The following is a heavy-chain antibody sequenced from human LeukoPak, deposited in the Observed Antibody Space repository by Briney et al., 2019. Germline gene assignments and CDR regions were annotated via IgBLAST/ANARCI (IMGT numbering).Heavy chain of an antibody. Sequence: PGGSLRLSCAAPGFTLSGSAMHWVRQASGKGLEWVGRTRNKANSYTTEYAASVKGRFTISRDDSKNSLYLQMNSLKTEDTAVYYCARDYVGLDYWGQGTLVTVSS. CDR1: GFTLSGSA. CDR2: TRNKANSYTT. D-gene: IGHD4-23*01. CDR3: ARDYVGLDY. V-gene: IGHV3-72*01. J-gene: IGHJ4*02.